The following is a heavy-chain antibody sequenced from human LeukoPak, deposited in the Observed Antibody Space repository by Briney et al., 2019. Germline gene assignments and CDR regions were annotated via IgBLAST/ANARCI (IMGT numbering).Heavy chain of an antibody. Sequence: GESLKISCKGSGYSFTSYWIGWVRQMPGKGLEWMGIIYPGDSDTRYSPSFQGQVTTSADNSISTAYLQWSSLKASDTAMYYCASGSSSWDERAYPDYWGQGTLVTVSS. CDR1: GYSFTSYW. D-gene: IGHD6-13*01. CDR3: ASGSSSWDERAYPDY. V-gene: IGHV5-51*01. J-gene: IGHJ4*02. CDR2: IYPGDSDT.